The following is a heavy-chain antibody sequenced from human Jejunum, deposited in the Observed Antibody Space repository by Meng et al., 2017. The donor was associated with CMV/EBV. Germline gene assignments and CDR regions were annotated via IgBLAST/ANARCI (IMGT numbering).Heavy chain of an antibody. V-gene: IGHV1-8*01. CDR2: MNPNRGTT. D-gene: IGHD6-19*01. J-gene: IGHJ4*02. CDR3: ATGVADFEY. Sequence: VELVHAGSEVKTPGASVKVSCEASGNSVTKDDIKWVRRSTGQGLEWMGWMNPNRGTTGYAQKCQSRVTMTRNISKSTAYMDLSSLRSEDTAVYYCATGVADFEYWGQGTLVTVSS. CDR1: GNSVTKDD.